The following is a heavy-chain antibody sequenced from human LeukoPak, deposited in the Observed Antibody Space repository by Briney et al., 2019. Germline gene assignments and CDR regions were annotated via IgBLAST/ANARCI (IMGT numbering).Heavy chain of an antibody. CDR1: GFTFSYYT. CDR2: ISSSSDYI. CDR3: ARWAWSVNDAFDI. V-gene: IGHV3-21*01. Sequence: PGGSLRLSCAASGFTFSYYTMNWVRQAPGKGLEWVSSISSSSDYIYYADSVKGRFTISRDNAKNSLYLQMNSLRAEDTAVYYCARWAWSVNDAFDIWGQGTMVTVSS. J-gene: IGHJ3*02.